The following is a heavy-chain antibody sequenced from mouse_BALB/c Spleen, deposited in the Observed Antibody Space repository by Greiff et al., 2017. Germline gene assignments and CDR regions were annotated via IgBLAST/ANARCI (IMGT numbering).Heavy chain of an antibody. D-gene: IGHD2-1*01. J-gene: IGHJ3*01. CDR2: IDPYNGGT. CDR3: AYPRDYGNYGFAY. Sequence: VHVKQSGPELVKPGASVKVSCKASGYSFTDYNMYWVKQSHGKSLEWIGYIDPYNGGTSYNQKFKGKATLTVDKSSSTAFMHLNSLTSEDSAVYYCAYPRDYGNYGFAYWGQGTLVTVSA. CDR1: GYSFTDYN. V-gene: IGHV1S135*01.